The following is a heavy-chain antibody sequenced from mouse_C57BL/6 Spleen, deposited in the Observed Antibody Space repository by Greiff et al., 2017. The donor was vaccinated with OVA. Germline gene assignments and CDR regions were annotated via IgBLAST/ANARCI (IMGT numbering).Heavy chain of an antibody. Sequence: EVKVEESGEGLVKPGGSLKLSCAASGFTFSSYAMSWVRQTPEKRLEWVAYISSGGDYIYYADTVKGRFTISRDNARNTLYLQMSSLKSEDTAMYYCTRDKGIYYDYSWFAYWGQGTLVTVSA. CDR2: ISSGGDYI. CDR3: TRDKGIYYDYSWFAY. CDR1: GFTFSSYA. J-gene: IGHJ3*01. D-gene: IGHD2-4*01. V-gene: IGHV5-9-1*02.